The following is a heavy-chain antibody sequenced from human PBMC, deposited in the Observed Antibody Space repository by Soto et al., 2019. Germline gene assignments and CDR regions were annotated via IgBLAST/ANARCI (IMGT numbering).Heavy chain of an antibody. V-gene: IGHV3-23*01. D-gene: IGHD3-10*01. CDR3: MRPAPRGRHYFYFGMDV. J-gene: IGHJ6*02. CDR2: ISSSGGST. Sequence: EVQLLESGGGLVQPGGSLRLSCAASGFTFSSYAMSWVRQAPGKGLEWVSGISSSGGSTYYAGSVKGRFTISRDNSKNTLFLRMNRPRVEDTAVYYCMRPAPRGRHYFYFGMDVWGQGTTVTVSS. CDR1: GFTFSSYA.